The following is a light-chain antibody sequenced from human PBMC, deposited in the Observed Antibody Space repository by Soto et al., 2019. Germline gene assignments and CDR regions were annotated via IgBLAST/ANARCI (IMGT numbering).Light chain of an antibody. V-gene: IGLV2-14*01. J-gene: IGLJ1*01. CDR3: SSYTSSSTLEV. CDR2: DVS. CDR1: SSDVGGYNY. Sequence: QSVLTQPASVSGSPGQSITISCTGTSSDVGGYNYVSWYQQHPGKAPKLMIYDVSNRPSGVSNRFSGSKSGNTASLTISGLQGEEGADYYCSSYTSSSTLEVFGTGTKLTVL.